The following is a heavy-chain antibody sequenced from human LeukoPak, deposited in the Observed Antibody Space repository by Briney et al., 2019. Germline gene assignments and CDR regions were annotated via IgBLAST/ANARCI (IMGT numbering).Heavy chain of an antibody. D-gene: IGHD3-10*01. J-gene: IGHJ4*02. Sequence: PSETLSLTCTVSGGSISSSSYYWGWIRQPPGKGLEWIGSIYYSGSTYYNPSLKSRVTISVDTSKNQFSLNLNSVTAADTAVYYCARWYYYGSGRRQFDYWGQGTLVTVSS. CDR2: IYYSGST. CDR3: ARWYYYGSGRRQFDY. CDR1: GGSISSSSYY. V-gene: IGHV4-39*01.